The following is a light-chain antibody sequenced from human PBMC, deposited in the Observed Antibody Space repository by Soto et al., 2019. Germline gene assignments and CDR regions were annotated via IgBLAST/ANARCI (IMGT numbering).Light chain of an antibody. V-gene: IGKV3-15*01. Sequence: EIVMTQSPATLSVSPGERATLSCRASQSVSSNLAWYQQKPGQAPRLLIYGASTRATGIPARFSGSGSGTEFTLTISSLQSEDFSVYYCQQYNNWPPRTIGGVTKVEIK. CDR1: QSVSSN. CDR2: GAS. J-gene: IGKJ4*01. CDR3: QQYNNWPPRT.